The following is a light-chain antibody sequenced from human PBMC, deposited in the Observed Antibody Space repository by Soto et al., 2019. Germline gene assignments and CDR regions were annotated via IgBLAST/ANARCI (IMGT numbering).Light chain of an antibody. CDR2: SNN. V-gene: IGLV1-44*01. Sequence: QSVLTQPPSASGTPGQRVTISCSGSSSNIGSNTVNWYQQLPGTAPKLLIYSNNQRPSGVPDRVSGSKSGTSASLAISGLRSEDEADYYCAAWADSLNAVYVFGTGTKVTVL. CDR3: AAWADSLNAVYV. CDR1: SSNIGSNT. J-gene: IGLJ1*01.